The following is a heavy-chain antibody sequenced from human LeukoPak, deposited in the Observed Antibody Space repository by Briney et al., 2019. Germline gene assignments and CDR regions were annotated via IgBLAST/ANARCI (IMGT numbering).Heavy chain of an antibody. J-gene: IGHJ6*02. CDR2: INHSGST. V-gene: IGHV4-34*01. CDR1: GGSFSGYY. D-gene: IGHD4-11*01. Sequence: SETLSLTCAAYGGSFSGYYWSWIRQPPGKGLEWIGEINHSGSTNYNPSLKSRVTISVDTSKNQFSLKLSSVTAADTAVYYCAREPTVSPFYYYYGMDVWGQGTTVTVSS. CDR3: AREPTVSPFYYYYGMDV.